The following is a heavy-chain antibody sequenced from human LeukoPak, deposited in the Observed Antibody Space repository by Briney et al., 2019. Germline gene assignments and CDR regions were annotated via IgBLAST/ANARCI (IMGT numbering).Heavy chain of an antibody. V-gene: IGHV3-21*01. CDR3: ASGTVGNNALDY. Sequence: GGSLRLSCAASGLTFSRYNMNWVRQAPGKGLEWVSSIGTSSNNIYYTDSVKGRFTISRDNAKNSLYLQVDSLRVEDTAVYFCASGTVGNNALDYWAQGTLVTVSS. CDR2: IGTSSNNI. CDR1: GLTFSRYN. J-gene: IGHJ4*02. D-gene: IGHD1/OR15-1a*01.